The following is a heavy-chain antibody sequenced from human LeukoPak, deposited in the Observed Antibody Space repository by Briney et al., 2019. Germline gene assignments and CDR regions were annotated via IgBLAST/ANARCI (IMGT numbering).Heavy chain of an antibody. CDR1: GYTFTGYY. V-gene: IGHV1-2*06. CDR2: INPSSGGT. Sequence: ASVKVSCETSGYTFTGYYMHWVRQAPGQGLEWMGRINPSSGGTNYAQKFQGRVTMTRDASISTAYMELSRLRSDDTAFYYCARDIYDFLSGYSNDAFDIWGQGTMVTVSS. D-gene: IGHD3-3*01. J-gene: IGHJ3*02. CDR3: ARDIYDFLSGYSNDAFDI.